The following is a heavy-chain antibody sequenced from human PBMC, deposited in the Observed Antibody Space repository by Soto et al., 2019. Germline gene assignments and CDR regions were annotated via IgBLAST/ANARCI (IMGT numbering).Heavy chain of an antibody. J-gene: IGHJ6*02. CDR1: GFTFSSYA. V-gene: IGHV3-30-3*01. D-gene: IGHD3-3*01. CDR2: TSFDGSNK. CDR3: ARGGRGEQWSSYMDV. Sequence: QVQLVESGGGVVQPGRSLRLSCAASGFTFSSYAMHWVRQAPGKALEWVTLTSFDGSNKYYADSVRGRFTISRDSSKNTLYLQMNSLTAEDTAVYYCARGGRGEQWSSYMDVWGQGTTVTVSS.